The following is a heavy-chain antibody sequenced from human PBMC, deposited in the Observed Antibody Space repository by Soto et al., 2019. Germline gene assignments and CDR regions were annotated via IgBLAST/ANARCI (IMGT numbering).Heavy chain of an antibody. CDR2: IYYTGTT. V-gene: IGHV4-59*01. CDR3: ARVRRHYDYGDYRYYFDY. D-gene: IGHD4-17*01. Sequence: PSETLSLTCTVSGDSISSYYWSWIRQPPGKGLEWIGYIYYTGTTNYNPSLKSRVTISVDTSKNQFSLKLSSVTAADTAVYYCARVRRHYDYGDYRYYFDYWGQGTLVTVSS. CDR1: GDSISSYY. J-gene: IGHJ4*02.